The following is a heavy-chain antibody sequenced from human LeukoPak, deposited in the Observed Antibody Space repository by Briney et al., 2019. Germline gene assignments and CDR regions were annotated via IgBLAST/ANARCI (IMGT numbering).Heavy chain of an antibody. V-gene: IGHV3-7*03. CDR1: GFTFNTYW. CDR3: AKSPYSGSYDYFDY. D-gene: IGHD1-26*01. J-gene: IGHJ4*02. CDR2: IKGDGTEK. Sequence: GGSLRLSCAASGFTFNTYWMSWVRQAPGRGLEWVANIKGDGTEKYYVDSVKGRFTISRDNAKNSLFLQMNSLRAEDTAVYYCAKSPYSGSYDYFDYWGQGTLVTVSS.